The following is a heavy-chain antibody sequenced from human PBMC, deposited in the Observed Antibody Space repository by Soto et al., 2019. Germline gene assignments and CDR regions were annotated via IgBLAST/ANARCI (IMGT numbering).Heavy chain of an antibody. CDR3: ARGNPFNYAGFDV. CDR2: MNAKSGDT. J-gene: IGHJ6*02. CDR1: GSTFRDFD. Sequence: QAHLEQSGAELKRPGASVKVSCKASGSTFRDFDINWLGKASGKGPEWMGWMNAKSGDTFFPQRFQGKFNMTWDTSLSTAYMEVGSLTSDDTAIYYCARGNPFNYAGFDVWGQGTTVAVSS. D-gene: IGHD3-16*01. V-gene: IGHV1-8*01.